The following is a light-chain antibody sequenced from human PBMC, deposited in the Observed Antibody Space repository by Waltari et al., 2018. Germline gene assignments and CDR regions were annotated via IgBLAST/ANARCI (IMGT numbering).Light chain of an antibody. CDR1: QGIRND. Sequence: AIQLTQSPSALSVSVEDSVPITSRASQGIRNDLAWYQQKPGKPPKLLMYHPSSLEFGVPSTFSGSGYDTNFTLTISSLQPDDFATYCCQQFNTFPLTFGGGTKVEIK. J-gene: IGKJ4*01. V-gene: IGKV1-13*02. CDR3: QQFNTFPLT. CDR2: HPS.